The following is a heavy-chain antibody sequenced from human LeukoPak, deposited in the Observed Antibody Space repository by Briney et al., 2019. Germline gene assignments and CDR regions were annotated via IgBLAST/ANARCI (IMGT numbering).Heavy chain of an antibody. CDR1: GYTFTNYY. V-gene: IGHV1-2*02. Sequence: ASVKVSCKTSGYTFTNYYMHWVRQAPGQGLEWMGWINPNSGGTNYAQKFQGRVTMTRDTSISTAYMELSRLRSDDTAVYYCARLYDSSGYWGQGTLVTVSS. D-gene: IGHD3-22*01. J-gene: IGHJ4*02. CDR3: ARLYDSSGY. CDR2: INPNSGGT.